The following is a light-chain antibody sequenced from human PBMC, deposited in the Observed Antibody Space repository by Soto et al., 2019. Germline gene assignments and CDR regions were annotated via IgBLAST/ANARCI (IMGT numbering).Light chain of an antibody. CDR1: NSSIGAGYD. J-gene: IGLJ1*01. CDR2: GND. Sequence: QSVLTQPPSVTGAPGQRISISCTGSNSSIGAGYDVHWYQQLPGTAPKLLIYGNDSRPSGVPDRFSGSKSGTSASLAITGLQAEDEADYYCVSFTSSTTYVFGSGTKLTVL. CDR3: VSFTSSTTYV. V-gene: IGLV1-40*01.